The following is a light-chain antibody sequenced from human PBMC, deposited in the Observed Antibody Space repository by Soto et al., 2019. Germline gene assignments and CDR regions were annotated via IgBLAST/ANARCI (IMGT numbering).Light chain of an antibody. CDR1: QSVSSD. V-gene: IGKV3-15*01. J-gene: IGKJ1*01. Sequence: VVTQSPATLSVFPGETATLSCRASQSVSSDLAWYQQRPGQAPRLLIYGASTRATGIPARFRGSGSGTEFRLTISSLKSEDFATYYCQQYYTCHPKMAFGRGTKVEIK. CDR3: QQYYTCHPKMA. CDR2: GAS.